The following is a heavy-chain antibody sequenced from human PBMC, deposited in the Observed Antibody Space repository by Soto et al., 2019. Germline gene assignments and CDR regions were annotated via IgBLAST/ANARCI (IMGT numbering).Heavy chain of an antibody. CDR1: GFTFSSYW. Sequence: GGSLRLSCAASGFTFSSYWMHWVRQAPGKGLVWVSRINSDGSSTSYADSVKGRFTISRDNAKNTLYLQMNSLRAEDTAVYYCALRDAIFGVVMPDYYMDVWGKGTTVTVSS. CDR2: INSDGSST. J-gene: IGHJ6*03. CDR3: ALRDAIFGVVMPDYYMDV. V-gene: IGHV3-74*01. D-gene: IGHD3-3*01.